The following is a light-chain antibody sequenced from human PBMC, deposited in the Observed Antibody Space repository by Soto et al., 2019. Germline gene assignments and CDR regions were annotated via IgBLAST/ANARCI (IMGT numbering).Light chain of an antibody. V-gene: IGKV3-20*01. CDR3: QQYASSPLT. CDR1: QSVGRNY. Sequence: EIVLTQSPDTLSVSPGERANLSCRASQSVGRNYLAWYQQKPGQAPRLLIHGASNRATGVPDRFSGSASGTDFTLTISRLEPEDFAVYYCQQYASSPLTFGGGTKVETK. CDR2: GAS. J-gene: IGKJ4*01.